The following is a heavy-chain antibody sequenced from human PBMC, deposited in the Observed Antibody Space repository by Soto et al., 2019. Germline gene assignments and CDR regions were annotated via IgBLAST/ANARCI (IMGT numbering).Heavy chain of an antibody. V-gene: IGHV1-69*13. CDR2: IIPIFGTA. CDR3: ARESLDTAMVTYYYYGMDV. CDR1: GGTFSSYA. J-gene: IGHJ6*02. Sequence: SVKVSCKASGGTFSSYAISWVRQAPGQGLEWMGGIIPIFGTANYAQKFQGRVTITADESTSTAYMELSSLRSEDTAVYYCARESLDTAMVTYYYYGMDVWGQGTTVTVSS. D-gene: IGHD5-18*01.